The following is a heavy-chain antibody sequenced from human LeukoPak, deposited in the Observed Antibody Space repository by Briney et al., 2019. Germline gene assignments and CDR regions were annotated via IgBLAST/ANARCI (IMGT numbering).Heavy chain of an antibody. CDR3: ARVYIAAARRHYYYYMDV. CDR1: GGSISSYY. V-gene: IGHV4-4*07. CDR2: IYTSGST. J-gene: IGHJ6*03. Sequence: TSETLSLTCTVSGGSISSYYWSWIRQPAGKGLEWIGRIYTSGSTNYNPSLKSRVTMSVDTSKNQFSLKLSSVTAADTAVYYCARVYIAAARRHYYYYMDVWGKGTTVTVSS. D-gene: IGHD6-13*01.